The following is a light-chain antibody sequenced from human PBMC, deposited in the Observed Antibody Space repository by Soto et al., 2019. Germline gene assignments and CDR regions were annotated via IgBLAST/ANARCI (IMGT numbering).Light chain of an antibody. Sequence: DIPLTQSPSFLSASVGDRVTITCRASQGISSYLAWYQQKPGKAPKLLMYGAFILESGVPSRFSGSGSGTECTLPISSLQPEDFANYVCQQLKNSPRTFGQGKKVELK. J-gene: IGKJ1*01. V-gene: IGKV1-9*01. CDR2: GAF. CDR1: QGISSY. CDR3: QQLKNSPRT.